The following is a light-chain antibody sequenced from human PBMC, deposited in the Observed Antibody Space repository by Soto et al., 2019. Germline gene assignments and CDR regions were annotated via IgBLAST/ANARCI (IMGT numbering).Light chain of an antibody. CDR1: SSNIGGNS. CDR2: RNN. V-gene: IGLV1-44*01. J-gene: IGLJ1*01. Sequence: QSVLTQTPSASGTPGQRVTISCSVSSSNIGGNSLNWYQHLPGTAPKLLIYRNNQRPSGVPARFSGSKSGTSASLAISGRQSEDEAYYYFVALDDGLHSYVFGSGTKVTVL. CDR3: VALDDGLHSYV.